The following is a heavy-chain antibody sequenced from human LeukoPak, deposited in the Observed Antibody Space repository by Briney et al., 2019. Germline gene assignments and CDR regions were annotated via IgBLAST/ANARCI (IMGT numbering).Heavy chain of an antibody. V-gene: IGHV3-30*04. Sequence: PGGSLRLSCAASGFTFSSYVMHWVRQAPGKGLEWVAFISYEGSNKYYADSVRGRFTISRDNAKNSLYLQMNSLRDEDTAVYYCTTSYSSSWYASGTDYWGQGTLVTVSS. J-gene: IGHJ4*02. D-gene: IGHD6-13*01. CDR1: GFTFSSYV. CDR2: ISYEGSNK. CDR3: TTSYSSSWYASGTDY.